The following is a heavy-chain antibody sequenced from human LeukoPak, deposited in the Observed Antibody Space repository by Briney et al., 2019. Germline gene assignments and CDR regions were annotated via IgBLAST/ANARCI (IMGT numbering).Heavy chain of an antibody. V-gene: IGHV3-23*01. CDR3: AKAVSSSAYYHYYMDV. D-gene: IGHD6-6*01. CDR1: GFTFSHYS. Sequence: GGSLRLSCAASGFTFSHYSMNWVRQAPGKGLAWVSGLRGSGGSTYYADSVKGRFTISRDSSKNTLYLQMNSLRAEDTAVYYCAKAVSSSAYYHYYMDVWGKGTAVTVSS. J-gene: IGHJ6*03. CDR2: LRGSGGST.